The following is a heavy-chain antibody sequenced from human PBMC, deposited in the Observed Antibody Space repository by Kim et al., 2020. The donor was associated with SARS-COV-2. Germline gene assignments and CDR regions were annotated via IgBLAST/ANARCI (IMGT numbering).Heavy chain of an antibody. CDR2: ISYDGSNK. CDR1: GFTFSSYG. D-gene: IGHD6-13*01. V-gene: IGHV3-33*05. J-gene: IGHJ6*02. CDR3: AREAAGREYSSSWYHYYYYYGMDV. Sequence: GGSLRLSCAASGFTFSSYGMHWVRQAPGKGLEWVAVISYDGSNKYYADSVKGRFTISRDNSKNTLYLQMNSLRAEDTAVYYCAREAAGREYSSSWYHYYYYYGMDVWGQGTTVTVSS.